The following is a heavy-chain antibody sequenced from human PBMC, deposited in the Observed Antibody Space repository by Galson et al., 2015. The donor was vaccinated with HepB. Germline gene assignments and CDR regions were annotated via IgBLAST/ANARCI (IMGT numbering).Heavy chain of an antibody. D-gene: IGHD2-2*01. CDR1: GGSISSDY. CDR2: IYYSGST. J-gene: IGHJ6*03. Sequence: SETLSLTCTVSGGSISSDYWSWIRQPPGKGLEYIGHIYYSGSTYYNPSLQSRVAISVGTSKNQFFLRLSSVTAADTAMYYCAKWFCSGTTCYYMGVWGKGTSVTVSS. CDR3: AKWFCSGTTCYYMGV. V-gene: IGHV4-59*01.